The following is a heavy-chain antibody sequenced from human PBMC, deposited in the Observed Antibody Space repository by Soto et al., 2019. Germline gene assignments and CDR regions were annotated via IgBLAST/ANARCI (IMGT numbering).Heavy chain of an antibody. V-gene: IGHV4-30-4*01. J-gene: IGHJ4*02. CDR2: IYYSGST. CDR3: ASGQLGSDY. D-gene: IGHD6-13*01. CDR1: GGSISSSSYY. Sequence: SEILSLTCTVSGGSISSSSYYWSWIRQPPGKGLEWIGYIYYSGSTYYNTSLKSRVTISVDTSKNQFSLKLSSVTAADTAVYYCASGQLGSDYWGQGTLVTVSS.